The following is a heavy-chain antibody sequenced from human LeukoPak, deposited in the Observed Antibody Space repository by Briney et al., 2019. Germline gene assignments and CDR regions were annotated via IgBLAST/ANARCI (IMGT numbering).Heavy chain of an antibody. J-gene: IGHJ5*02. Sequence: ASVKVSCKASGYGFTDYYIHWVRQAPGQGLEWMGWINPNSGITNSAQKFQGRVTMTRDTSISTAYMELSRLRSDDTAVYYCARGQYNYGRDWFDPWGQGTLVTVSS. CDR2: INPNSGIT. V-gene: IGHV1-2*02. CDR1: GYGFTDYY. D-gene: IGHD5-24*01. CDR3: ARGQYNYGRDWFDP.